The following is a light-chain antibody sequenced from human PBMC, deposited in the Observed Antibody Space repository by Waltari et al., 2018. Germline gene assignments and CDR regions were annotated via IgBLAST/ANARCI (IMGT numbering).Light chain of an antibody. V-gene: IGKV1-5*01. CDR2: DAS. J-gene: IGKJ4*01. CDR1: QSISTW. CDR3: QQYHSFSLT. Sequence: DIQMTQSPVSLSASVGDRVTITCRASQSISTWLAWYQQKPGKVPKLLIFDASNLESGVPSRFSGSGSGTEFTLTISSLQPDDFAIYYCQQYHSFSLTFGGGTKVAIK.